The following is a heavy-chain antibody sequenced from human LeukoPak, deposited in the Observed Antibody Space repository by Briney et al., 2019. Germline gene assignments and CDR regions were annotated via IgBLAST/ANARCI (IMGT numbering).Heavy chain of an antibody. CDR1: GFTFSSYA. CDR2: ISYDGSNK. J-gene: IGHJ4*02. D-gene: IGHD4-23*01. Sequence: GGSLRLSCAASGFTFSSYAMHWVRQAPGKGLEWVAVISYDGSNKYYADSVKGRFTISRDNSKNTLYLQMNSLRAEDTAVYYCARGRRWFLLDYWGQGTLVTVSS. V-gene: IGHV3-30*04. CDR3: ARGRRWFLLDY.